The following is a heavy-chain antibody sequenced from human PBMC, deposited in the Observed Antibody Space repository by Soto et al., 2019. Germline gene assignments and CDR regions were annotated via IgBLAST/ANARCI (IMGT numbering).Heavy chain of an antibody. CDR3: ARDLTIVPATHPRLENYGMDV. CDR2: ISPYNGHT. J-gene: IGHJ6*02. V-gene: IGHV1-18*01. D-gene: IGHD2-2*01. CDR1: GYSFTSYG. Sequence: ASVKVSCKASGYSFTSYGISWVRRAPGQGLEWMGWISPYNGHTQFVERFQGRVTMTTDTSTKTAYMELRNLRSDDTAHYYCARDLTIVPATHPRLENYGMDVWGQGTTVTAP.